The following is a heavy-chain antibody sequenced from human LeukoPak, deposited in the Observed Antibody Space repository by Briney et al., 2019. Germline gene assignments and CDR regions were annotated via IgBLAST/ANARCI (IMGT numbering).Heavy chain of an antibody. CDR2: ISGSGSAT. CDR1: GFTFGNYA. D-gene: IGHD4-17*01. Sequence: PGGSLRLSCAASGFTFGNYAMSWVRQAPGKGLEWVSAISGSGSATYYADSVKGRFTISRDNSKNTLYLQMNSLRAEDTAVYYCAKDQYGEAFDIWGPGTMVTVSS. J-gene: IGHJ3*02. V-gene: IGHV3-23*01. CDR3: AKDQYGEAFDI.